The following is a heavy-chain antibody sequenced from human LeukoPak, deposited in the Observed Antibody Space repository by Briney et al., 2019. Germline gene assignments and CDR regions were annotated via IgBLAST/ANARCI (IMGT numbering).Heavy chain of an antibody. D-gene: IGHD2-2*01. CDR3: ARALVVVPADYYYYGMDV. CDR2: ISYDGSNK. J-gene: IGHJ6*02. V-gene: IGHV3-30-3*01. CDR1: GFTFSSYA. Sequence: PGGSLRLSCAASGFTFSSYAMHWVRQAPGKGLEWVAVISYDGSNKCYADSVKGRFTISRDNSKNTLYLQMNSLRAEDTAVYYCARALVVVPADYYYYGMDVWGQGTTVTVSS.